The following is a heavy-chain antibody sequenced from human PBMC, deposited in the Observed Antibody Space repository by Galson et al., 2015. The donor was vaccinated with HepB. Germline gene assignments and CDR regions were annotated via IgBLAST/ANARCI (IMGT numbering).Heavy chain of an antibody. CDR1: GFTFSSYG. CDR2: ISYDGSNK. J-gene: IGHJ4*02. V-gene: IGHV3-30*18. D-gene: IGHD6-13*01. CDR3: AKLSIAAAGTGY. Sequence: SLRLSCAASGFTFSSYGMHWVRQAPGKGLEWVAVISYDGSNKYYAESVKGRFTISRDNSKNTLYLQMNSLRAEDTAVYYCAKLSIAAAGTGYWGQGTLVTVSS.